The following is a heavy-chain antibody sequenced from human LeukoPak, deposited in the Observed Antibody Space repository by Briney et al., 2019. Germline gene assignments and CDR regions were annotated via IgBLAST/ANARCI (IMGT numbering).Heavy chain of an antibody. D-gene: IGHD3-16*01. CDR1: GFTLRSFW. Sequence: PGGSLRLSCAASGFTLRSFWMHWVRQAPGKGLEWVSRISSVGSSTNYADSVKGRFAISRDAGKNTLFLQINSLRAEDTAVYFCAAAGRGSLDYWGQGILVTVSS. J-gene: IGHJ4*02. V-gene: IGHV3-74*01. CDR2: ISSVGSST. CDR3: AAAGRGSLDY.